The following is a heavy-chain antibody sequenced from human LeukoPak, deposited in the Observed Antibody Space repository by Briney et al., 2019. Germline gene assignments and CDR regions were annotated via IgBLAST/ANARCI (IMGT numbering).Heavy chain of an antibody. CDR1: GFTFSSYA. V-gene: IGHV3-7*03. CDR3: VREDYYYGMDV. J-gene: IGHJ6*02. Sequence: GGSLRLSCAASGFTFSSYAMSWVRQAPGKGLEWVANIKQDGSEKYYVDSVKGRFTISRDNAKNSLYLQMNSLRAEDTAVYYCVREDYYYGMDVWGQGTTVTVSS. CDR2: IKQDGSEK.